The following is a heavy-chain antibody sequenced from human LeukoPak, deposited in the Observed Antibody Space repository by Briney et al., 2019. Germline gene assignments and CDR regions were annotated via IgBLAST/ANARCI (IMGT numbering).Heavy chain of an antibody. CDR1: GYTFTSYA. D-gene: IGHD5-24*01. CDR2: ITPGGGT. V-gene: IGHV1-2*02. J-gene: IGHJ4*02. CDR3: ARDRYGDGFAHLDY. Sequence: ASVKVSCKASGYTFTSYAIHWVRQAPGQGLEWMGWITPGGGTNYPQKFQGRVAITWDTSITTAYMDLSRLASDDTAVYYCARDRYGDGFAHLDYWGQGALVTVSS.